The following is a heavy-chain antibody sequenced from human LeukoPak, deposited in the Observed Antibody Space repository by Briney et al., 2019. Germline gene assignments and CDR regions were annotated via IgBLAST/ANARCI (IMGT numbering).Heavy chain of an antibody. J-gene: IGHJ4*02. CDR3: AKAQIPGIAVAATFDY. Sequence: GGSLRLSCAGSGFSFSSYGMHWVRQAPGKGLEWMAFIRSDGSNKYYADSVKGRFTISRDNSKNTLYLQMNSLRAEDTAVYYCAKAQIPGIAVAATFDYWGQGTLVTVSS. V-gene: IGHV3-30*02. CDR1: GFSFSSYG. D-gene: IGHD6-19*01. CDR2: IRSDGSNK.